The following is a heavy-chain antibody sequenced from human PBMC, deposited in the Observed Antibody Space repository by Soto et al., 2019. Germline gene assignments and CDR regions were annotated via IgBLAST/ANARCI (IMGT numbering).Heavy chain of an antibody. CDR1: GFTFSSYS. CDR3: AREYVPAAMSNDAFDI. Sequence: PGGSLRLSCAASGFTFSSYSMNWVRQAPGKGLEWVSSISSSSSYICYADSVKGRFTISRDNAKNSLYLQMNSLRAEDTAVYYCAREYVPAAMSNDAFDIWGQGTMVTVSS. V-gene: IGHV3-21*01. D-gene: IGHD2-2*01. CDR2: ISSSSSYI. J-gene: IGHJ3*02.